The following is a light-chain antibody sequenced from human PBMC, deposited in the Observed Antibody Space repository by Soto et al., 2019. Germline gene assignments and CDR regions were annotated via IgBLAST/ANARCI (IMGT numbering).Light chain of an antibody. Sequence: QSALTQPPSASGSPGQSVTISCTGTSSDVGNYNHVSWYQQHPGRAPNLMIYDVTKRPSGVPDRFSGSKSGNTASLTVSGLQAEDEAVYSCASFAGNGNYVFGTGTKLTVL. CDR1: SSDVGNYNH. J-gene: IGLJ1*01. CDR3: ASFAGNGNYV. V-gene: IGLV2-8*01. CDR2: DVT.